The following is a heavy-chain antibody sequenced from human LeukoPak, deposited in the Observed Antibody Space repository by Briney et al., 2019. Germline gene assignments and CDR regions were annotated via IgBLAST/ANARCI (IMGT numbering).Heavy chain of an antibody. CDR1: GGSFSGYY. CDR3: ARGTARFN. CDR2: INHSGST. J-gene: IGHJ4*02. V-gene: IGHV4-34*01. Sequence: PSETLSLTCAVYGGSFSGYYWSWIRQPPGKGLEWIGEINHSGSTNYNPSLKSRVTISVDTSKNQFSRKLSSVTAADTAVYYCARGTARFNWGQGTLVTVSS.